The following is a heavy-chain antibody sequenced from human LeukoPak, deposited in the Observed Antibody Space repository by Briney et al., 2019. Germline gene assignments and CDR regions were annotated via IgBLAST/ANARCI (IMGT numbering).Heavy chain of an antibody. D-gene: IGHD3-10*01. CDR3: ARAYYGSGKAAMDV. V-gene: IGHV4-4*07. J-gene: IGHJ6*04. Sequence: ASATLSLTCTVSGGSISSYYWSWIRQPAGKGLEWIGRIYTSGSTNYNPSLKSRVTMSVDTSKNQVSLKLSSVTAADTAVYYCARAYYGSGKAAMDVWGKGPTVTVSS. CDR2: IYTSGST. CDR1: GGSISSYY.